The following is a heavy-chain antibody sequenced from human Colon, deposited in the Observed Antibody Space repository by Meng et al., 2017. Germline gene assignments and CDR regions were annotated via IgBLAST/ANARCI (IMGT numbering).Heavy chain of an antibody. CDR1: GYTLY. CDR3: ARESADGGSFDL. D-gene: IGHD2-15*01. Sequence: QVQLVQSGAAVTKPGASVTVSCKASGYTLYIHWVRLRPGEGLEWMGRINPRTGDTKSAQSFQGRVTMTRDTSTTTFSMDLRSLTTDDPAIYFCARESADGGSFDLWGQGTLVTVSS. CDR2: INPRTGDT. V-gene: IGHV1-2*06. J-gene: IGHJ4*02.